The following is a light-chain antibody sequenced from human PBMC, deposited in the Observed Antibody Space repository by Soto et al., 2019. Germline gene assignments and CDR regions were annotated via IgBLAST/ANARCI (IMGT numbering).Light chain of an antibody. J-gene: IGKJ1*01. CDR3: QQYNKWPGT. Sequence: EIVMTQSPATLSVSPGERATLSCRASQSVSSSLAWYQQKPGQAHRLLIYDASSRATGIPARFSGSGSGTEFTLTISSLQSEDFAVYYCQQYNKWPGTFGQGTKVEIK. CDR1: QSVSSS. V-gene: IGKV3-15*01. CDR2: DAS.